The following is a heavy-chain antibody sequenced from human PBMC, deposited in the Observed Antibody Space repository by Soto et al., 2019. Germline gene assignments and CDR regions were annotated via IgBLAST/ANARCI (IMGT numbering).Heavy chain of an antibody. CDR2: ISGRGGST. CDR3: ATLAGRDDAFDI. Sequence: EVQLLESGGGLVQPGGSLRLSCAASGFTFSSYVMSWVRQAPGKGLEWVSGISGRGGSTYYADSVKGRFTISRDNSKNTLYIQMNSLRAEDTALDYCATLAGRDDAFDIWCQGTMVTVSS. D-gene: IGHD2-15*01. CDR1: GFTFSSYV. J-gene: IGHJ3*02. V-gene: IGHV3-23*01.